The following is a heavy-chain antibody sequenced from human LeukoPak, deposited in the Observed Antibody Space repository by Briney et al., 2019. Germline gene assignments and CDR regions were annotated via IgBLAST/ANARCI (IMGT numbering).Heavy chain of an antibody. D-gene: IGHD3-10*01. CDR1: GFTFSSYE. J-gene: IGHJ4*02. CDR2: ISSSGSTI. CDR3: ARGLWFWELLVQPDFDY. V-gene: IGHV3-48*03. Sequence: GGSLRLSCAASGFTFSSYEMSWVRQAPGKALEWVSYISSSGSTIYYADSVKGRFTISRDNAKNSLYLQMNSLRAEDTAVYYCARGLWFWELLVQPDFDYWGQGTLVTVSS.